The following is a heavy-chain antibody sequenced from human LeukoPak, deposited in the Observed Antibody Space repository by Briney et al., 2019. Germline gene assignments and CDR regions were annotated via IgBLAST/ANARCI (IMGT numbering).Heavy chain of an antibody. CDR3: ARDPFGSSCSI. D-gene: IGHD6-13*01. CDR2: ISSSSSYI. V-gene: IGHV3-21*01. CDR1: GFTFSSYS. Sequence: PGGSLRLSCAASGFTFSSYSMNWVRQAPGKGLEWVSSISSSSSYIYYADSVKGRFTISRGNTKNSLYLQMNSLRAEDTAVYYCARDPFGSSCSIWGQGTLVTVSS. J-gene: IGHJ4*02.